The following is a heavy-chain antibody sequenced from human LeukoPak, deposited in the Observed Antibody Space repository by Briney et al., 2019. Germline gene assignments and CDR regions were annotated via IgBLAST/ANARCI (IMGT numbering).Heavy chain of an antibody. CDR1: GFTFSSYG. V-gene: IGHV3-23*01. CDR3: ARRTYYYGSGRGLDY. J-gene: IGHJ4*02. Sequence: GGTLRLSCAASGFTFSSYGMSWVRQAPGKGLEWVSAISGSGGSTYYADSVKGRFTISRDNAKNSLYLQMNSLRAEDTAVYYCARRTYYYGSGRGLDYWGQGTLVTVSS. D-gene: IGHD3-10*01. CDR2: ISGSGGST.